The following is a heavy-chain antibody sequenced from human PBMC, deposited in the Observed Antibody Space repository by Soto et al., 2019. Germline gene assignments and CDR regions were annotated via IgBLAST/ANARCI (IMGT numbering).Heavy chain of an antibody. CDR3: ARDQRRGRGYYGSGSYSSGLYYYYGMDV. Sequence: SETLSLTCTVSGGSISSGGYYWSWIRQHPGKGLEWIGYIYYSGGTYYNPSLKSRVTISVDTSKNQFSLKLSSVTAADTAVYYCARDQRRGRGYYGSGSYSSGLYYYYGMDVWGQGTTVTVSS. CDR1: GGSISSGGYY. D-gene: IGHD3-10*01. J-gene: IGHJ6*02. V-gene: IGHV4-31*03. CDR2: IYYSGGT.